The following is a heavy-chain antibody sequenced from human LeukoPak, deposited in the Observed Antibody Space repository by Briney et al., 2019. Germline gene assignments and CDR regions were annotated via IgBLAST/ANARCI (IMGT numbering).Heavy chain of an antibody. CDR2: INPNSGGT. CDR3: AGDPENWNPFGWFDP. V-gene: IGHV1-2*02. CDR1: GYTFTGYY. J-gene: IGHJ5*02. Sequence: GASVKVSCKASGYTFTGYYMHWVRQAPGQGLEWMGWINPNSGGTNYAQKFQGRVTMTRDTSISTAYMELSRLRSDDTAVYYCAGDPENWNPFGWFDPWGQGTLVTVSS. D-gene: IGHD1-1*01.